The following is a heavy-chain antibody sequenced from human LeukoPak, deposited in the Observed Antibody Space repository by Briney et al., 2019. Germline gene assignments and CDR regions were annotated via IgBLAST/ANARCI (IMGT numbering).Heavy chain of an antibody. Sequence: AGGFLRLSCAASGFTFSDYYMSWIRQAPGKRLEWVSYISSSSTIYYADSVKGRFTISRDNAKNSLYLQMNSLRAEDTAVYYCARWITIFGVVIPFDYWGQGTLVTVSS. CDR3: ARWITIFGVVIPFDY. D-gene: IGHD3-3*01. J-gene: IGHJ4*02. CDR1: GFTFSDYY. V-gene: IGHV3-69-1*01. CDR2: ISSSSTI.